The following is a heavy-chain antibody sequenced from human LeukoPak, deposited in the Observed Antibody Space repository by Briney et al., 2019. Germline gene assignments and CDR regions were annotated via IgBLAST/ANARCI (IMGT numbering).Heavy chain of an antibody. CDR1: GGSITTYY. J-gene: IGHJ4*02. CDR2: IYYSGST. V-gene: IGHV4-59*12. D-gene: IGHD3-9*01. Sequence: SETLSLTCNVSGGSITTYYWNWIRQPPGKGLEWIGYIYYSGSTNYNPSLKSRVTISVDTSKNYFSLNLRSVAAADTAVYYCARDIAICWFFLWGQGTLVTVSS. CDR3: ARDIAICWFFL.